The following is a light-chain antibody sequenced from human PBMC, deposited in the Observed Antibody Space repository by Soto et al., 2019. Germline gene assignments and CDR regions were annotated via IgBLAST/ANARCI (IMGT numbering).Light chain of an antibody. J-gene: IGKJ4*01. Sequence: IQVNQSPSSLSASVEDRVTITCRASQGISGYLAWYQQKPGKAPKLLIYAASTLQSGVPSRFSGSGSGTEFTLTISSLQPEDFATYYCQQLNSYPLTFGGGTKVDIK. CDR3: QQLNSYPLT. CDR2: AAS. CDR1: QGISGY. V-gene: IGKV1-9*01.